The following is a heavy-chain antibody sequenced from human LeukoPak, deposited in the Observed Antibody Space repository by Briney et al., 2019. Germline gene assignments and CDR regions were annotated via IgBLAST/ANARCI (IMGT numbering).Heavy chain of an antibody. CDR2: IKEDGSKK. J-gene: IGHJ4*02. CDR3: AAPLDYYDSSGYHQGGD. Sequence: GGSLRLSCAASGFTFSSHWMTWVRQAPGKGLEWVANIKEDGSKKNYVDSVKGRFTISRDNAKNSLYLQMNSLRAEDTAVYFCAAPLDYYDSSGYHQGGDWGQGTLVTVSS. V-gene: IGHV3-7*03. D-gene: IGHD3-22*01. CDR1: GFTFSSHW.